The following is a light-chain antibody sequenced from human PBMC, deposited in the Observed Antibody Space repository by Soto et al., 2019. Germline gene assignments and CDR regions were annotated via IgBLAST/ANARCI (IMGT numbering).Light chain of an antibody. CDR1: QSVSSY. CDR3: QQRSNSPPLYT. J-gene: IGKJ2*01. CDR2: DAS. Sequence: EIVLTQSPATLSLSPGDRATLSCRASQSVSSYLAWYQQKPGQAPRLLIYDASNRATGIPARFSGSGSGTDFTLTISSLEPEDFAVSSCQQRSNSPPLYTFGQGTKLEIK. V-gene: IGKV3-11*01.